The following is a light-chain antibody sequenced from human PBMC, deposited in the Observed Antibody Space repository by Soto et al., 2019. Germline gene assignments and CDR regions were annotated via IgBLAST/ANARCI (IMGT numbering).Light chain of an antibody. Sequence: EILLTQSPGTLSLSPGERATLSCRASQSVRNSYVAWYQQKAGQAPRLLIHGASGRATGIPGRFSGSGSGTDFTLTISRLEPEDFAVYYCQQYGSSPYTFGQGTKLEI. CDR1: QSVRNSY. V-gene: IGKV3-20*01. J-gene: IGKJ2*01. CDR3: QQYGSSPYT. CDR2: GAS.